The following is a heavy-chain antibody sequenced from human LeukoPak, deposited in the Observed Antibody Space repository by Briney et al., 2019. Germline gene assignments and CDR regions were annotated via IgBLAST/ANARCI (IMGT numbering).Heavy chain of an antibody. D-gene: IGHD3-3*01. J-gene: IGHJ6*03. CDR3: ARALTRDFWSGYPYYYYYHYMDV. CDR1: GYTFTGYD. CDR2: INTNSGGT. V-gene: IGHV1-2*02. Sequence: ASVKVSCKASGYTFTGYDMHWVRQAPGQGLEWMGWINTNSGGTNYAQKFQGRVTMTRDTSISTAYMELSRLRSDDTAVYYCARALTRDFWSGYPYYYYYHYMDVWGKGTTVTVSS.